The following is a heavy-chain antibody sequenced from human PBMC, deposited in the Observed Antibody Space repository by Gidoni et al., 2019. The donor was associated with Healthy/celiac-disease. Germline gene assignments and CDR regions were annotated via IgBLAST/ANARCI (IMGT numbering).Heavy chain of an antibody. J-gene: IGHJ4*02. CDR3: TRSWELLIYFDY. D-gene: IGHD1-26*01. CDR2: IRSKANSYAT. Sequence: EVQLVESGGGLVQPGGSLKLSCAASGFTFSGSAMHWVRQASGKGLEWVGRIRSKANSYATAYAASVKGRFTISRDDSKNTAYLQMNSLKTEDTAVYYCTRSWELLIYFDYWGQGTLVTVSS. V-gene: IGHV3-73*01. CDR1: GFTFSGSA.